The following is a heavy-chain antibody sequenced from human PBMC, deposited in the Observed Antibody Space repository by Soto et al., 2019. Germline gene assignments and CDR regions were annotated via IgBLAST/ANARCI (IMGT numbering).Heavy chain of an antibody. Sequence: EVQLVESGGGLVQPAGSLRLACAASGFTFSNFWMTWVRQAPGKGLEWVATIKQDGSEKHYVDSVKGRFSISRDNAKNSLDLPMNHLRVQDTAVYYCARDSPEMAGTYYHYGMDVWGRGTTITVSS. D-gene: IGHD1-1*01. CDR2: IKQDGSEK. CDR1: GFTFSNFW. J-gene: IGHJ6*02. V-gene: IGHV3-7*01. CDR3: ARDSPEMAGTYYHYGMDV.